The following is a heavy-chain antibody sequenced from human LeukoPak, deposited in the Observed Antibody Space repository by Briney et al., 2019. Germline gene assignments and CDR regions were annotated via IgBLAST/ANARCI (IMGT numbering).Heavy chain of an antibody. V-gene: IGHV4-34*01. Sequence: SETLSLTCADYGESFSGYYWSWIRQPPGKGLEWIGEINHSGSTNYNPSLKSRVTISVDTSKNQFSLKLSSVTAADTAVYYCARPYCSSTRCSPGHFDYWGPGTLVTVSS. D-gene: IGHD2-2*01. CDR1: GESFSGYY. J-gene: IGHJ4*02. CDR2: INHSGST. CDR3: ARPYCSSTRCSPGHFDY.